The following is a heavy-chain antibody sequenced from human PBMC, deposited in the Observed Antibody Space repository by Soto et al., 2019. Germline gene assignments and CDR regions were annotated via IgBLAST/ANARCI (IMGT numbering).Heavy chain of an antibody. CDR1: GYTLTELS. CDR2: FDPEDGET. J-gene: IGHJ3*02. CDR3: ATGPVITMVRGVMSAFGI. D-gene: IGHD3-10*01. Sequence: ASVKVSCKVSGYTLTELSMHWVRQAPGKGLEWMGGFDPEDGETIYAQKFQGRVTMTEDTSTDTAYMELSSLRSEDTAVYYCATGPVITMVRGVMSAFGIWGQGTMVTVSS. V-gene: IGHV1-24*01.